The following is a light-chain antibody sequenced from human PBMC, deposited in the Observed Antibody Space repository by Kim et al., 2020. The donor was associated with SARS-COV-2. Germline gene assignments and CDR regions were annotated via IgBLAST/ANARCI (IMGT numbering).Light chain of an antibody. CDR2: GAS. CDR3: QQYASSPYT. CDR1: QSLSSNS. Sequence: PGERATLSCRASQSLSSNSLAWYQQRTGQAPRLLIYGASRRATGLLDRFSGRGSGTDFTLTINRPDPEDFAVYYCQQYASSPYTFGQGTKLE. J-gene: IGKJ2*01. V-gene: IGKV3-20*01.